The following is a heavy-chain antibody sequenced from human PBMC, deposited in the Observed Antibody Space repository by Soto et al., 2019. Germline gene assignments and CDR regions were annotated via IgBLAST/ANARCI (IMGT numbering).Heavy chain of an antibody. V-gene: IGHV5-51*01. J-gene: IGHJ6*02. Sequence: EESLKLSCKGSGYSFTSYWIGWVRQMPGKGLEWMGIICPGDSDTRYSRSFQGQVTISADKSISTAYLPWSSLKASDTAMYYCARAEDYYVSYGMDVWGQGTTVTVSS. CDR2: ICPGDSDT. CDR3: ARAEDYYVSYGMDV. D-gene: IGHD3-10*02. CDR1: GYSFTSYW.